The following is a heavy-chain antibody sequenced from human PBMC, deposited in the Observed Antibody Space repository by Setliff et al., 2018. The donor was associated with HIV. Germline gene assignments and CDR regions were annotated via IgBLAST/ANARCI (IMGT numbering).Heavy chain of an antibody. CDR3: ARSMTYCSGGSCSPPSYYYYYMDV. CDR1: GDSISSGSYY. D-gene: IGHD2-15*01. CDR2: IYTSGST. V-gene: IGHV4-61*01. Sequence: PSETLSLTCSVSGDSISSGSYYWSWIRQPPGKGLEWIGYIYTSGSTNYNPSLKSRVTISVDTSKNQFSLKLSSVTAADTAVYYCARSMTYCSGGSCSPPSYYYYYMDVWGKGTTVTVSS. J-gene: IGHJ6*03.